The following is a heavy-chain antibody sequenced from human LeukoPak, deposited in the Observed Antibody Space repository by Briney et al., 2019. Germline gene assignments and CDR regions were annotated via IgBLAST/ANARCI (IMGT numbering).Heavy chain of an antibody. Sequence: PGGSLRLSCAVSGFPFSSYWMDWVRQVPGKGPVWVSRINTDGTSTDYADSVKGRFSISRDNAKNTLYLQMNSLTAEDTAIYYCARDASLYYVDHWGQGTLVTVSS. CDR1: GFPFSSYW. CDR3: ARDASLYYVDH. J-gene: IGHJ4*02. V-gene: IGHV3-74*01. CDR2: INTDGTST.